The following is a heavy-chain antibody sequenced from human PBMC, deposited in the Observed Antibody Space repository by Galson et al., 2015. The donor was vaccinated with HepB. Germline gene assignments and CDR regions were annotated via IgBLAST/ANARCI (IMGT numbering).Heavy chain of an antibody. D-gene: IGHD3-16*01. CDR3: AKAWGTTGYTIHY. CDR2: ITAGGGST. J-gene: IGHJ4*02. CDR1: GFTLSSFA. V-gene: IGHV3-23*01. Sequence: SLRLSCAASGFTLSSFAMNWVRQAPGKGLEWVSTITAGGGSTYYADSVKGRFIISRDNSKNTLFLQMNSLRVEDTALYYCAKAWGTTGYTIHYWGQGTLVTVSS.